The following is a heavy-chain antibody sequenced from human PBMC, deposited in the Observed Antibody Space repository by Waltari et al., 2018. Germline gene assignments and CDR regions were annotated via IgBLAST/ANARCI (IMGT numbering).Heavy chain of an antibody. CDR2: IYNTEST. CDR1: GGSISSGGYY. CDR3: VRDRRDWFDP. V-gene: IGHV4-31*03. Sequence: QVQLQESGPGLVKPSQTLSPTCTVSGGSISSGGYYWTWIRQHPEKGLEWIGYIYNTESTFYNPSLKSRVTISSDTSKNQFSLRLSSVTAADTAVYYCVRDRRDWFDPWGQGTLVTVSS. J-gene: IGHJ5*02.